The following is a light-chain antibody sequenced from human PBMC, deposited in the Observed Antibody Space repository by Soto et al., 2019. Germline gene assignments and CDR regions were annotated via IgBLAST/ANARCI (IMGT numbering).Light chain of an antibody. Sequence: DIVMTQSPLSLPVTPGEPASISCRSSQSLLHSNGYNYLDWYLQKPGQSPQLLIYLGSNRASGVPDRFSGSGSGTDCPLKISRVEAEDVGVYYCMQALQTPLTFGQGTKLEIK. CDR1: QSLLHSNGYNY. CDR3: MQALQTPLT. V-gene: IGKV2-28*01. J-gene: IGKJ2*01. CDR2: LGS.